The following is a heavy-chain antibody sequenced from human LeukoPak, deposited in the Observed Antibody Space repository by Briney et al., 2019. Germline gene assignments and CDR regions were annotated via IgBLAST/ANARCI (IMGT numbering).Heavy chain of an antibody. J-gene: IGHJ4*02. V-gene: IGHV1-18*01. D-gene: IGHD4-23*01. CDR1: GYTFTSYG. CDR2: ISTYSGNT. Sequence: GASVKVSCKASGYTFTSYGISWVRQAPGQGLDWMGWISTYSGNTNYAQKLQGRVIMTTDSSTSTAYMELKSLRSDDTAVYYCARHSGGTFFDYWGQGTLVTVSS. CDR3: ARHSGGTFFDY.